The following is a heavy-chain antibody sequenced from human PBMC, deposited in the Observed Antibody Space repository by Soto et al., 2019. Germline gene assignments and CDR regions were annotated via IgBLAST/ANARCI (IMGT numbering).Heavy chain of an antibody. Sequence: PSETLSLTCTVSGRSISSYYWSWIRQPPGKGLEWIGYIYYSGSTNYNPSLKSRVTISVDTSKNQFSLKLSSVTAADTAVYYCARITSSGWLNWFDPWGQGTLVTVS. CDR3: ARITSSGWLNWFDP. J-gene: IGHJ5*02. CDR1: GRSISSYY. V-gene: IGHV4-59*01. D-gene: IGHD6-19*01. CDR2: IYYSGST.